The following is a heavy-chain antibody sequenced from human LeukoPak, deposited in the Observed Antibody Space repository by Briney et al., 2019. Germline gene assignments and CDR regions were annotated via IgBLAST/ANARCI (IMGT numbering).Heavy chain of an antibody. CDR2: INHSGST. V-gene: IGHV4-34*01. D-gene: IGHD3-3*01. J-gene: IGHJ4*02. CDR3: ARAKITIFGVVIIPPYFDY. Sequence: SETLSLTCAVYGGSFSGHYWSWIRQPLGKGLEWIAEINHSGSTNYNPSLKSRVTISVDTSKNQFSLKLSSVTAADTAVYYCARAKITIFGVVIIPPYFDYWGQGTLVTVYS. CDR1: GGSFSGHY.